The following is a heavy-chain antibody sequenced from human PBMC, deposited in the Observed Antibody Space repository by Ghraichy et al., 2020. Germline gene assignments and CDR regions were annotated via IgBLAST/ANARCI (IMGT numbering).Heavy chain of an antibody. CDR1: GFSFSSYA. Sequence: GESLNISCTASGFSFSSYAMSWVRQAPGKGLEWVSALSGSGGSTYYADSVKGRFTISRNNSKYTLFLQMNSLRAEDTAVYYCAKDEYCHGGSCYSVEYWGQGTLVTVSS. CDR3: AKDEYCHGGSCYSVEY. D-gene: IGHD2-15*01. V-gene: IGHV3-23*01. CDR2: LSGSGGST. J-gene: IGHJ4*02.